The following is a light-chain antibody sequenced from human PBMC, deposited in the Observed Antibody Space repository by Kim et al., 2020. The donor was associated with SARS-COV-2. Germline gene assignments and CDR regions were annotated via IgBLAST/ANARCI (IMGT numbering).Light chain of an antibody. CDR2: GES. V-gene: IGLV3-19*01. Sequence: VQKVRITSHGDGLRSCYANWYQQKPGRAPVLVVYGESNRPSGIPYRFSGSSAGDTTSLTITGAQAAEEAAYFCCSRDIRVIQCVFGSGTKVTVL. CDR1: GLRSCY. CDR3: CSRDIRVIQCV. J-gene: IGLJ1*01.